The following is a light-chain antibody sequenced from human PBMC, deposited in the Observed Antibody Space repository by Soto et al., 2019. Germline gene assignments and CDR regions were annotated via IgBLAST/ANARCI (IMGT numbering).Light chain of an antibody. CDR2: SNN. CDR3: VAWDDSLTHVV. CDR1: SSNIGSNT. J-gene: IGLJ2*01. Sequence: QSVLTQPPSASGTPGQRVTISCSGSSSNIGSNTVNWYQQLPGTAPKLLIYSNNQRPSGVPDRFSGSKSGTSASLAISGLQSEDEADYYCVAWDDSLTHVVFGGGTKVTVL. V-gene: IGLV1-44*01.